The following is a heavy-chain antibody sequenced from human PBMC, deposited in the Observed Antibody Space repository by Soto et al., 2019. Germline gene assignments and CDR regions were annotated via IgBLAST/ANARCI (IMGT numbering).Heavy chain of an antibody. CDR3: ARGYTFPFDP. J-gene: IGHJ5*02. D-gene: IGHD1-26*01. CDR2: INAGNGNT. Sequence: ASVKVSCKVSGGTFSNYAIDWVRLAPGQRLEWMGWINAGNGNTKYSQKFQGRVTITRDTSASTAYMELSSLRSEDTAVYYCARGYTFPFDPWGQGTLVTVSS. V-gene: IGHV1-3*01. CDR1: GGTFSNYA.